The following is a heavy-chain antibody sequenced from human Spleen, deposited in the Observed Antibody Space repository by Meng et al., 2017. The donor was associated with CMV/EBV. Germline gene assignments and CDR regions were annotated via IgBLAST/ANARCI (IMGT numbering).Heavy chain of an antibody. CDR2: LYYSGST. J-gene: IGHJ4*02. Sequence: SETLSLTCTVSGGSISGYYWSWIRQPPGKGLGWIGYLYYSGSTNYNPSLMSRVTMSVDTSKNQFSLRLSSVTAADTAVYYCARGSSWYFYWGQGTLVTVSS. D-gene: IGHD6-13*01. V-gene: IGHV4-59*01. CDR3: ARGSSWYFY. CDR1: GGSISGYY.